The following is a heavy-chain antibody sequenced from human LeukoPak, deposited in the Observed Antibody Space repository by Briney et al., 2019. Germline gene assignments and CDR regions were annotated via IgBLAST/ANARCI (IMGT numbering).Heavy chain of an antibody. V-gene: IGHV3-23*01. CDR2: ITGSGGST. Sequence: GGSLRLSCAASGFTFSSYAMSWVRQAPGKGLEWVSGITGSGGSTYYADPVKGRFTISRDNSKNTLSLQMNSLRAEDTAVYYCAKSRSSGSYCIDYWGQGTLVTVSS. J-gene: IGHJ4*02. CDR3: AKSRSSGSYCIDY. CDR1: GFTFSSYA. D-gene: IGHD3-10*01.